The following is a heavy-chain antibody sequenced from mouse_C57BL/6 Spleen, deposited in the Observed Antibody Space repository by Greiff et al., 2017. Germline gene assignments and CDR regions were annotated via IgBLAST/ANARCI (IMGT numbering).Heavy chain of an antibody. Sequence: ESGPGLVKPSQSLSLTCSVTGYSITSGYYWNWIRQFPGNKLEWMGYISYDGSTNYKPSLKNRISITRVTSKNQFFLKLNSVTTEDTATYYGARDQALYYGNYDWFAYWGQGTLVTVSA. V-gene: IGHV3-6*01. CDR2: ISYDGST. J-gene: IGHJ3*01. CDR3: ARDQALYYGNYDWFAY. CDR1: GYSITSGYY. D-gene: IGHD2-1*01.